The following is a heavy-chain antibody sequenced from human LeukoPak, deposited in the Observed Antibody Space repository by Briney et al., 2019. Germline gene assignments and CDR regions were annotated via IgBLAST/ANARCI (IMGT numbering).Heavy chain of an antibody. CDR1: GGSTSSYY. J-gene: IGHJ6*02. CDR2: IYYSGST. Sequence: PSETLCLTCTVPGGSTSSYYWSWIRQPPGKGLEWIGYIYYSGSTKYNPSLMSRVTISVDASKNQFSLKVSSVTAADTAVYYCARGDRPLDVWGQGTTVTVSS. CDR3: ARGDRPLDV. V-gene: IGHV4-59*01.